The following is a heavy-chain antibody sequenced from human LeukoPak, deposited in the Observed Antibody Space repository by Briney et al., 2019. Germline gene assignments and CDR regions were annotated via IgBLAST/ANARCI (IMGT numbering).Heavy chain of an antibody. Sequence: ASVKVSCKVSGYTLTELSMHWVRQAPGKGLEWMGGFDPEDGETIYAQKFQGRVTLTRDTSISTAYMELSSLTSEDTAVYYCARADYEGNNWRDDAFDIWGQGTMVTVSS. D-gene: IGHD1-1*01. CDR2: FDPEDGET. V-gene: IGHV1-24*01. CDR1: GYTLTELS. CDR3: ARADYEGNNWRDDAFDI. J-gene: IGHJ3*02.